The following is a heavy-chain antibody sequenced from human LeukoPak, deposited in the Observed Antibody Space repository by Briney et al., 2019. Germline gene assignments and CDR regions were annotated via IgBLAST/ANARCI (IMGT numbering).Heavy chain of an antibody. CDR3: ARGVQEGAFDI. V-gene: IGHV4-34*01. J-gene: IGHJ3*02. CDR1: GGSFSGYY. Sequence: SETQSLTCADYGGSFSGYYWSWIRQPPGKGLEWIGEINHSGSTNYNPSLKSRVTISVDTSKNQFSLKLSSVTAADTAVYYCARGVQEGAFDIWGQGTMVTVSS. CDR2: INHSGST.